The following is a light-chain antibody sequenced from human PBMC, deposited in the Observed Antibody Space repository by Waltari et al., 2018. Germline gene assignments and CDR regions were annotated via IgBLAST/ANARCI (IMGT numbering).Light chain of an antibody. Sequence: DIQMTQSPSSLSASLGDRVTITCRASQSIITYLNWYQQKPGKAPNLLISGASSLHTGVPSRFSGSGSGTDFTLTISSLQPEDFAIYYCQQSYSSPYTFGQGTKVE. J-gene: IGKJ2*01. V-gene: IGKV1-39*01. CDR3: QQSYSSPYT. CDR2: GAS. CDR1: QSIITY.